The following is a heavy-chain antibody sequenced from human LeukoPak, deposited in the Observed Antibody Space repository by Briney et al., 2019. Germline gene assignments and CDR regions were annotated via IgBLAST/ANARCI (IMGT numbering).Heavy chain of an antibody. CDR2: MNPNSGNT. D-gene: IGHD3-10*01. Sequence: GASVKVSCKAAGYTFSSYEINWVRQATGQGLEWMGWMNPNSGNTAYAQKFQGRVTMSRDTSISTAYMELSSLRSEDTAVYYCAKGWGTMVRGVKASAFDIWGQGTMVTVSS. CDR1: GYTFSSYE. V-gene: IGHV1-8*02. CDR3: AKGWGTMVRGVKASAFDI. J-gene: IGHJ3*02.